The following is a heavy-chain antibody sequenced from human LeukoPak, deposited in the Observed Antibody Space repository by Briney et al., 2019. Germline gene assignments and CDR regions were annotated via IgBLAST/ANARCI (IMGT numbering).Heavy chain of an antibody. CDR1: GFTFSSYW. V-gene: IGHV3-7*01. J-gene: IGHJ4*02. CDR3: ARADYYGSGSYYKDY. CDR2: IKQDGSEK. Sequence: GGSLRLSCAASGFTFSSYWMSWVRQAPGKGLEWVANIKQDGSEKYYVDSVKGRFTISRDNAKNSLYLQMNSLRAEDTAVYYCARADYYGSGSYYKDYWGQGTLVTVSS. D-gene: IGHD3-10*01.